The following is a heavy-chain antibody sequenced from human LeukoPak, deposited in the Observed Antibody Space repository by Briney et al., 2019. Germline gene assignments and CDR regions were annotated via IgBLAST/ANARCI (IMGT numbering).Heavy chain of an antibody. CDR1: GDSISGFY. J-gene: IGHJ5*02. V-gene: IGHV3-7*05. D-gene: IGHD2-2*02. CDR3: ASETVGYCSSTTCYNDWFDP. CDR2: IKKDGSDI. Sequence: ETLSLTCAVSGDSISGFYCNWVRQPPGKGMEWVGNIKKDGSDIYYVYSVNGRFTISRDNAKNSLYLQMNSLIPEDTAVYYCASETVGYCSSTTCYNDWFDPWGQGTLVTVSS.